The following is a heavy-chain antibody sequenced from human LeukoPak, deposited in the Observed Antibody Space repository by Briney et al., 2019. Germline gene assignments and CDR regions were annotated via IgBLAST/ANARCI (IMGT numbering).Heavy chain of an antibody. CDR3: ARGAV. J-gene: IGHJ3*01. V-gene: IGHV4-34*01. CDR1: GGSFSGYY. CDR2: INHSGST. Sequence: PSETLSLTCAVYGGSFSGYYWSWIRQPPGKGLEWVGEINHSGSTNYNPSLKSRVTISIDTSKNQFSLKLSSVTAADTAVYYCARGAVWGQGTMVTVSS.